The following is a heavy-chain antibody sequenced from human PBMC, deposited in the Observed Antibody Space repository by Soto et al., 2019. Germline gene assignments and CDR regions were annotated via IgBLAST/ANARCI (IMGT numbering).Heavy chain of an antibody. Sequence: QVQLVESGGGVVQPGRSLRLSCATSGFTFNNCAMHWVRQAPGKGLEWVAVISSDGNNKYYADSVKGRFTISRDNSKNTLYLQMNSLRAEDTAVFYCARVPNWGSEFDYWGQGTLVTVSS. CDR1: GFTFNNCA. V-gene: IGHV3-30-3*01. CDR3: ARVPNWGSEFDY. D-gene: IGHD7-27*01. J-gene: IGHJ4*02. CDR2: ISSDGNNK.